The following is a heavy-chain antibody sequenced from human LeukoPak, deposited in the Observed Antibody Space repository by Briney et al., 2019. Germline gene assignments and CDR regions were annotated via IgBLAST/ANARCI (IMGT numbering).Heavy chain of an antibody. J-gene: IGHJ3*02. CDR3: AKVGEGLFDI. Sequence: GESLKISCAASGFTFSSYAMSWVSQAPGEGLEWVSAISGSGGSTYYADSVKGRVTISRDNSKNTLYLQMNSLRAEDTAVYYCAKVGEGLFDIWGQGTMVTVSS. CDR1: GFTFSSYA. CDR2: ISGSGGST. V-gene: IGHV3-23*01. D-gene: IGHD3-10*01.